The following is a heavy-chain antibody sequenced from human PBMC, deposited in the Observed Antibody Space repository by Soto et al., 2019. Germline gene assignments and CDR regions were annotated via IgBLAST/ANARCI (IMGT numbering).Heavy chain of an antibody. Sequence: QVQLQESGPGLLKPSETLSLTCTVSGGSVSSGSYYWSWIRQPPGKGLEWIGYIYYSGSTNYNPSLKSRVTISVDTSKNQFSLKVSSVTAADTAVYYCARGYCSSTSCEYYFEYWGQGTLVTVS. J-gene: IGHJ4*02. CDR1: GGSVSSGSYY. CDR3: ARGYCSSTSCEYYFEY. D-gene: IGHD2-2*01. V-gene: IGHV4-61*01. CDR2: IYYSGST.